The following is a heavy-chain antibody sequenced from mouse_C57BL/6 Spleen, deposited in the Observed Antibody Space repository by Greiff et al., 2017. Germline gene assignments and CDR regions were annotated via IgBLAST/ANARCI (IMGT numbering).Heavy chain of an antibody. CDR3: AREGTYYDYDKTWFAY. CDR1: GYTFTDYN. J-gene: IGHJ3*01. D-gene: IGHD2-4*01. V-gene: IGHV1-18*01. CDR2: INPNNGGT. Sequence: EVQLQQSGPELVKPGASVKIPCKASGYTFTDYNMDWVKQSHGKSLEWIGDINPNNGGTIYNQKFKGKATLTVDKSSSTAYMELRSLTSEDTAVYYCAREGTYYDYDKTWFAYWGQGTLVTVSA.